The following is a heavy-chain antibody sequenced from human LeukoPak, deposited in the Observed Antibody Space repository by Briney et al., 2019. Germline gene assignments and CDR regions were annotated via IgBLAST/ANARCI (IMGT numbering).Heavy chain of an antibody. CDR2: VNGDGSST. D-gene: IGHD6-13*01. CDR1: GFTFSTCW. Sequence: GGSLRLSCAASGFTFSTCWMHWVRQAPGKGLVWVSRVNGDGSSTNYADSVKGRFTISRDNAKNTLYLQMNSLRAEDTAVYYCARDGIAAVDFDYRGQGILVTVSS. CDR3: ARDGIAAVDFDY. J-gene: IGHJ4*02. V-gene: IGHV3-74*01.